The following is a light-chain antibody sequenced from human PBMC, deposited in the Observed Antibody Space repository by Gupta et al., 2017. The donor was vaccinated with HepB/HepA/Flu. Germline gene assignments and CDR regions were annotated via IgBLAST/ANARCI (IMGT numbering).Light chain of an antibody. V-gene: IGKV3-15*01. Sequence: EIVMTQSPATLSVSPGERATLSCRASQSISTNLAWHQQKPGQAPRLLLYGSFTRATGIPARFTGSASGTEFTLTISILHSEDFAVYCCQRDNDWPLTFGGGTKVEIK. CDR2: GSF. CDR3: QRDNDWPLT. CDR1: QSISTN. J-gene: IGKJ4*01.